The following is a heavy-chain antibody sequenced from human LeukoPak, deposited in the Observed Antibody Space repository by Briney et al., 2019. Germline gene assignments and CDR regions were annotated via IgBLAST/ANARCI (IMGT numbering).Heavy chain of an antibody. CDR1: GFTFSSYA. CDR3: VSFYETY. CDR2: VSGGGGST. Sequence: GGSLRLSCAASGFTFSSYAMTWVRQAPGKGLEWVSTVSGGGGSTYYADSVKGRFTISKDNAKNTVYLQMNSLRAEDTAVYYCVSFYETYWGRGTLVTVSS. J-gene: IGHJ4*02. V-gene: IGHV3-23*01. D-gene: IGHD2/OR15-2a*01.